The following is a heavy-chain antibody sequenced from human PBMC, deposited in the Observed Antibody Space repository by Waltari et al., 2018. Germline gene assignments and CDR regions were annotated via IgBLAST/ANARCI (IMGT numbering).Heavy chain of an antibody. Sequence: VQLVESGGGLVQPGRSLRLSCAASGFTFDDYAMHWGRQARGKGLEWVSGISWNSGSIGYADSVKGRFTISRDNAKNSLYLQMNSLRAEDTALYYCAKAQGGGGGAFDIWGQGTMVTVSS. CDR2: ISWNSGSI. CDR3: AKAQGGGGGAFDI. J-gene: IGHJ3*02. CDR1: GFTFDDYA. D-gene: IGHD2-15*01. V-gene: IGHV3-9*01.